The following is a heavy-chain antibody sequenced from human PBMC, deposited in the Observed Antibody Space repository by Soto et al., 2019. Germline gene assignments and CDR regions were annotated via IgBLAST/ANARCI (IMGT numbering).Heavy chain of an antibody. Sequence: SVEVSCKASGGTFSSYAMSWVRQAPGQGLEWMGGIIPIFGTANYAQKFQGRVTITADESTSTAYMELSSLRSEDTAVYYCARARRGWYPYYYYSGMDVWGQGTTVTVSS. V-gene: IGHV1-69*13. CDR3: ARARRGWYPYYYYSGMDV. J-gene: IGHJ6*02. D-gene: IGHD6-19*01. CDR2: IIPIFGTA. CDR1: GGTFSSYA.